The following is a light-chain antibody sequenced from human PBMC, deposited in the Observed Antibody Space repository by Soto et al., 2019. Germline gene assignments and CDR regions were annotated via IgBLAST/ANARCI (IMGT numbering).Light chain of an antibody. CDR1: QSLVHSDGNTY. CDR2: KIS. J-gene: IGKJ1*01. V-gene: IGKV2-24*01. Sequence: DIVMTQTPLSSPVTLGQPASISCRSSQSLVHSDGNTYLTWLHQRPGQPPRHLLYKISNRFSGVPDRLSGSGAGTDFTQNISRVEAEDVGVYYCMQLAQFPWTFGQGTKVEIK. CDR3: MQLAQFPWT.